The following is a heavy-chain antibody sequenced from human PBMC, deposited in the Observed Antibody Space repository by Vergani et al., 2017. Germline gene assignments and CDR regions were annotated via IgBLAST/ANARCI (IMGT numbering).Heavy chain of an antibody. V-gene: IGHV4-59*01. CDR2: MYHSGST. CDR3: GRVADCYGLGSRLLDL. D-gene: IGHD3-10*01. CDR1: GGSTSGYY. J-gene: IGHJ5*02. Sequence: QVRLQESGPGLVKPSETLPLTCSASGGSTSGYYWSWIRQPPGKELEWIGYMYHSGSTNYNPSLETRVTISEDTSKNQFSLKLNSVTAADTAVYYCGRVADCYGLGSRLLDLWGQGILVTVSS.